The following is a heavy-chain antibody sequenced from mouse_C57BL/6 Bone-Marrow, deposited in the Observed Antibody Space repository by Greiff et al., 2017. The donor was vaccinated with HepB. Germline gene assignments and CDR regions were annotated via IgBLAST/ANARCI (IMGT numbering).Heavy chain of an antibody. D-gene: IGHD1-1*01. CDR2: INYDGSST. CDR3: ASSGLDYGSSPWFAY. Sequence: EVHLVESEGGLVQPGSSMKLSCTASGFTFSDYYMAWVRQVPEKGLEWVANINYDGSSTYYLDSLKSRFIISRDNAKNILYLQMSSLKSEDTATYYCASSGLDYGSSPWFAYWGQGTLVTVSA. J-gene: IGHJ3*01. V-gene: IGHV5-16*01. CDR1: GFTFSDYY.